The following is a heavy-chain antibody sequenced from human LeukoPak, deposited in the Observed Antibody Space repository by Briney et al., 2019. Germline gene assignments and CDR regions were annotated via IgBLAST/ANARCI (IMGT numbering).Heavy chain of an antibody. D-gene: IGHD6-13*01. CDR1: GFTYSSYW. Sequence: GGSLRLSGAASGFTYSSYWMHWVRQAPGKGLVWVSRINSDGSSTSYADSVKGRFTISRDNAKNTLYLQMNSLRAEDTAVYYCARADSSSWPGEAFDAWGQGTMVTVSS. V-gene: IGHV3-74*01. J-gene: IGHJ3*01. CDR2: INSDGSST. CDR3: ARADSSSWPGEAFDA.